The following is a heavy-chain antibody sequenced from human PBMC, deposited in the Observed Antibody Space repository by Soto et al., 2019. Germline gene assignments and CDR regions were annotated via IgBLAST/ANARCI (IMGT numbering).Heavy chain of an antibody. Sequence: PSETLSLTCTVSGGSISTTSYYWGWIRQPPGKGLEWIGNIYYSGSTYYNPSLKSRVTMSVDTSKNQFSLKLSSVTAADTAVYYCARRGLGFDSWGQGALVTGSS. CDR1: GGSISTTSYY. CDR3: ARRGLGFDS. CDR2: IYYSGST. J-gene: IGHJ4*02. V-gene: IGHV4-39*01.